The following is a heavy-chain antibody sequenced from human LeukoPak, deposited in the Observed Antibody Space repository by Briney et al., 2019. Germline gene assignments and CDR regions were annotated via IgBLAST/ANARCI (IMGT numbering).Heavy chain of an antibody. CDR1: GGTFSIYA. V-gene: IGHV1-69*04. D-gene: IGHD3-10*01. CDR2: IIPILGIA. CDR3: ARASVRYYGSGSSRYGMDV. J-gene: IGHJ6*02. Sequence: SVKVSCKASGGTFSIYAISWVRQAPGQGLEWMGRIIPILGIANYAQKFQGRVTITADKSTSTAYMELSSLRSEDTAVYYCARASVRYYGSGSSRYGMDVWGQGTTVTVSS.